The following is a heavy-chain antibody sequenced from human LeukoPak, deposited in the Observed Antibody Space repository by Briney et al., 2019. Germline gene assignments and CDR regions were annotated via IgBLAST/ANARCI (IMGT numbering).Heavy chain of an antibody. Sequence: GGSLRLSCAPSGFTFSNYAMNWVRQAPGNGLEGVSDISTTGHSTYYTESVKGPFSIYRDNSKHTLSLQMNSLRAEDTAVYYCAKGGWFDHWGQGPLVTVSS. CDR3: AKGGWFDH. J-gene: IGHJ5*02. CDR1: GFTFSNYA. CDR2: ISTTGHST. V-gene: IGHV3-23*01.